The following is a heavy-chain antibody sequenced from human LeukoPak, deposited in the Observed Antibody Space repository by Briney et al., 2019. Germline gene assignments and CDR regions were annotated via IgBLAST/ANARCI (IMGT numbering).Heavy chain of an antibody. CDR3: AQQVGYCSSGSCYFTY. J-gene: IGHJ1*01. V-gene: IGHV3-23*01. CDR1: GFSFNTYA. CDR2: ISNTGGST. D-gene: IGHD2-15*01. Sequence: PGGSPRLSCAASGFSFNTYATSWVRQAPGKGLEWVSAISNTGGSTYYADSVKGRFTISRDKSKNTLSLQMNSLRAEDTAVYYCAQQVGYCSSGSCYFTYWGQGTLVTVSS.